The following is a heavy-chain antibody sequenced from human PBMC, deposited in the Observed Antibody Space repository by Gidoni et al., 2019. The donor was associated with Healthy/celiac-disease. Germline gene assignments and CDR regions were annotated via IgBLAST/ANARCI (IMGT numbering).Heavy chain of an antibody. J-gene: IGHJ4*02. CDR3: TNYYDSSGYYL. CDR2: IRSKAYGGTT. CDR1: GFTFGDYA. V-gene: IGHV3-49*05. Sequence: EVQLVESGGGLVKPGRSLRLSCTASGFTFGDYAMSWFRQAPGKVLEWVGFIRSKAYGGTTEYAASVKGRFTISRDDSKSIAYLQMNSLKTEDTAVYYCTNYYDSSGYYLWGQGTLVTVSS. D-gene: IGHD3-22*01.